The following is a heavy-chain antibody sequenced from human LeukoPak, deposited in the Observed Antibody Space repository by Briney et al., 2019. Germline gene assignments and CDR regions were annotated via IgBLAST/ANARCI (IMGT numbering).Heavy chain of an antibody. CDR1: GYTFTSYG. Sequence: GASVKVSCKASGYTFTSYGISWVRQVPGQGLEWTGWISTYNGETNYAEKVQGRVTLTTDTSTNTAYMEMRSLRSDDTAIYYCARGVDDFGDFCFDYWGRGTQVTVSS. CDR3: ARGVDDFGDFCFDY. J-gene: IGHJ4*02. D-gene: IGHD4-17*01. V-gene: IGHV1-18*01. CDR2: ISTYNGET.